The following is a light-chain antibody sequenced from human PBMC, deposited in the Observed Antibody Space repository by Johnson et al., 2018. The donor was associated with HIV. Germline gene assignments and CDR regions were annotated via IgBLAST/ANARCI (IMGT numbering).Light chain of an antibody. Sequence: QSVLTQPPSVSAAPGQKVTISCSGSSSNIGNNYVSWYQQFPETAPKLLIYDNNKRPSGIPDRFSGSKSGTSATLGITGLQTGDEADYYCGTWDSSPSAYVFGTGTKVTVL. CDR2: DNN. CDR3: GTWDSSPSAYV. CDR1: SSNIGNNY. J-gene: IGLJ1*01. V-gene: IGLV1-51*01.